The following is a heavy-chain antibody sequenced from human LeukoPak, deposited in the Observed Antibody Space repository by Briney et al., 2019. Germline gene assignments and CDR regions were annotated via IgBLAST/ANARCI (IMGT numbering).Heavy chain of an antibody. CDR3: ARPVTSSCYSLDY. J-gene: IGHJ4*02. D-gene: IGHD2-15*01. CDR1: GYTFTSYD. Sequence: GASVKVSCKASGYTFTSYDINWVRQATGQGLEWMGWMNPNSGNTGYAQKFQGRVTMTRNTSISTAYMELSSLRSEDTAVYYRARPVTSSCYSLDYWGQGTLVTVPS. V-gene: IGHV1-8*01. CDR2: MNPNSGNT.